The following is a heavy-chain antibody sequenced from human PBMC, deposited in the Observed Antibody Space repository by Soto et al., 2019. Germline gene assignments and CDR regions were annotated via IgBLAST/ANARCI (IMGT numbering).Heavy chain of an antibody. CDR1: GGSISNFY. CDR3: ARDQNGSPHFDY. J-gene: IGHJ4*02. Sequence: SETLSLTCTVSGGSISNFYWSWIRQPPGKGLEWIGYVYYTGSTSYNPSLKSRVTFSVDTSKNQFSLRLTSVTAADTAVYYCARDQNGSPHFDYWGQGILVTVSS. D-gene: IGHD1-26*01. CDR2: VYYTGST. V-gene: IGHV4-59*01.